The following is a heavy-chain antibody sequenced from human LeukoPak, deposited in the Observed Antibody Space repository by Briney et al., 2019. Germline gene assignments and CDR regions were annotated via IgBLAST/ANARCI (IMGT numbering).Heavy chain of an antibody. D-gene: IGHD5-12*01. V-gene: IGHV3-30*02. Sequence: GGSLRLSCAASGFTFSSYGMHWVRQAPGKGLEWVAFIRYDGSNKYYADSVKGRFTISRDNSKNTLYLQMNSLRAEDTAVYYCANGDSGYETFDYWGQGTLVTVSS. J-gene: IGHJ4*02. CDR3: ANGDSGYETFDY. CDR1: GFTFSSYG. CDR2: IRYDGSNK.